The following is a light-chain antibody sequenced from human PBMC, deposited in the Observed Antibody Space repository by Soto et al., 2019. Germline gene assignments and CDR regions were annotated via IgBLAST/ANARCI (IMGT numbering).Light chain of an antibody. CDR1: QSISSW. J-gene: IGKJ1*01. CDR2: DAS. V-gene: IGKV1-5*01. CDR3: QQYNSYWT. Sequence: DIQMTQSPSTLSASVGDRVTITCRASQSISSWLAWYQQKPGKAPKLLIYDASSLESGVPSRFSGSGSGTEFTLTISSLPPDDFATYYCQQYNSYWTFGKGTKVEIK.